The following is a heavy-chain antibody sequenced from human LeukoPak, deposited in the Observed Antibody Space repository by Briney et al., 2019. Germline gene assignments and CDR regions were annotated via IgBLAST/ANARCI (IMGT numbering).Heavy chain of an antibody. D-gene: IGHD4-11*01. CDR2: IWSDGSNQ. V-gene: IGHV3-33*06. J-gene: IGHJ4*02. CDR3: AKDAQRGFDYSNSLEY. Sequence: GRSLRLSCAASKFTFSHYGMHWVRQAPGKGLQWVAVIWSDGSNQYYADSVKGRFTISRDNSSNMVYLQMSSLRADDTGVYYCAKDAQRGFDYSNSLEYWGQGALVTVSS. CDR1: KFTFSHYG.